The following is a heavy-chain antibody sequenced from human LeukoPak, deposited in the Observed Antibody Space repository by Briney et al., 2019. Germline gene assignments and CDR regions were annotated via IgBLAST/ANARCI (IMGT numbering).Heavy chain of an antibody. D-gene: IGHD4-23*01. CDR1: GDSVSSSYFY. CDR2: LYYGGNT. V-gene: IGHV4-39*01. J-gene: IGHJ4*02. Sequence: PSETLSLTCTVFGDSVSSSYFYWGWIRQPPGKGLEWIGTLYYGGNTYYNPSLKSRITIFADPSKNQFSLKLRSVTAADTAVYYCAVGWGTTVGTHYFDYWGQGTLVTVSS. CDR3: AVGWGTTVGTHYFDY.